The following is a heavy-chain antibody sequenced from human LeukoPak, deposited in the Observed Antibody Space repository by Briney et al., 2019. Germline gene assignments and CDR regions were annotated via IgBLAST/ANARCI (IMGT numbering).Heavy chain of an antibody. D-gene: IGHD3-22*01. CDR3: ASPTYDSSGYYLPLSTVYYYYGMDV. V-gene: IGHV1-69*13. Sequence: SVKVSCKASGGTFSSYAISWVRQAPGQGLEWMGGIIPIIGTANYAQKFQGRVTITADESTSTAYMELSSLRSEDTAVYYCASPTYDSSGYYLPLSTVYYYYGMDVWGQGTTLTVSS. CDR2: IIPIIGTA. CDR1: GGTFSSYA. J-gene: IGHJ6*02.